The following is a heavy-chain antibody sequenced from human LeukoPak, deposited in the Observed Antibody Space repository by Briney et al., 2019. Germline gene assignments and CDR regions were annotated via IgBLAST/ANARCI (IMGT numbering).Heavy chain of an antibody. Sequence: PGGSLRLSCAASGFTFSSYAMSWVRQSPGKGLEWVSAISGSGGSTYYADSVKGRFTISRDNSKNTLYLQMNSLRAEDTAVYYCARGGTYYDFWSGYSVWGQGTLVTVSS. V-gene: IGHV3-23*01. D-gene: IGHD3-3*01. CDR1: GFTFSSYA. CDR2: ISGSGGST. CDR3: ARGGTYYDFWSGYSV. J-gene: IGHJ4*02.